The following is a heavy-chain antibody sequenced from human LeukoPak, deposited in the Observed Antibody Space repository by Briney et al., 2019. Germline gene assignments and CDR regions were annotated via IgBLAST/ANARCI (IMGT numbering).Heavy chain of an antibody. V-gene: IGHV1-69*13. CDR3: ARASMVRGVNDDY. Sequence: GASVKVSCKASGGTFSSYAISWVRQAPGQGLEWMGGITPIFGTANYAQKFQGRVTITADESTSTAYMELSSLRSEDTAVYYCARASMVRGVNDDYWGQGTLVTVSS. CDR1: GGTFSSYA. CDR2: ITPIFGTA. J-gene: IGHJ4*02. D-gene: IGHD3-10*01.